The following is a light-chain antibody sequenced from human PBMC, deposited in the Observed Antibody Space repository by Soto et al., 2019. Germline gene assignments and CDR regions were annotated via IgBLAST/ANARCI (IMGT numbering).Light chain of an antibody. V-gene: IGKV1-39*01. CDR1: ETFSSY. Sequence: DLQMTQSPSSLSASIGDRVTITCRASETFSSYLNWYQQKPGKAPKLLIYGASSLQSGVPSRFSGSGSGTDFTLTISSLQPEDFATYYCQQSYSIPWTFGQGTKVEIK. CDR2: GAS. J-gene: IGKJ1*01. CDR3: QQSYSIPWT.